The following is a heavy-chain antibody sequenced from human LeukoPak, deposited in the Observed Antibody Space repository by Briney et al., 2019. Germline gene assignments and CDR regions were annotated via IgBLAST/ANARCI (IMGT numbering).Heavy chain of an antibody. CDR2: IYHSGST. D-gene: IGHD2-8*01. Sequence: TASETLSLTCAVSGGSISSSNWWSWVRQPPGKGLEWIGEIYHSGSTNYNPSLKSRVTISVDTSKNQFSLKLRSVTAADTAVYYCARVVSNGDRAAFDIWGQGTMVTVSS. CDR3: ARVVSNGDRAAFDI. CDR1: GGSISSSNW. J-gene: IGHJ3*02. V-gene: IGHV4-4*02.